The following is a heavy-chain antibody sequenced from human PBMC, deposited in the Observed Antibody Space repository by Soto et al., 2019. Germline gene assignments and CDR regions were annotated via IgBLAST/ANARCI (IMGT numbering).Heavy chain of an antibody. CDR1: GGSVSSGSYY. CDR3: ARESRSSGSYREWFDP. J-gene: IGHJ5*02. D-gene: IGHD1-26*01. V-gene: IGHV4-61*01. Sequence: SETLSLTCTVSGGSVSSGSYYWSWIRQPPGKGLAWIGYIYYGGSTNYNPSLKSRVTISVDTSKNQFSLKLSSVTAADTAVYYCARESRSSGSYREWFDPWGQGTLVTVSS. CDR2: IYYGGST.